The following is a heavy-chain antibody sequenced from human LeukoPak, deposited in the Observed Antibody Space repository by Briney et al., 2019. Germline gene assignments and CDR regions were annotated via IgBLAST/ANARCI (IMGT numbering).Heavy chain of an antibody. Sequence: SETLSLTCTVSGGSISSYYWSWIRQPPGKGLEWIGYIYYSGSTNYNPSLKSRVTISVDTSKNQFSLKLSSVTAADTAVYYCVRVLVATGYYFDYWGQGTLVTVSS. CDR1: GGSISSYY. CDR3: VRVLVATGYYFDY. D-gene: IGHD5-12*01. CDR2: IYYSGST. J-gene: IGHJ4*02. V-gene: IGHV4-59*01.